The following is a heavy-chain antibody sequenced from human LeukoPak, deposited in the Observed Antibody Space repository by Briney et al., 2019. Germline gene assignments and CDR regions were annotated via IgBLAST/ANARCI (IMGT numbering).Heavy chain of an antibody. V-gene: IGHV4-30-4*01. CDR1: GGSISSGDYY. Sequence: SETLSLTCTVSGGSISSGDYYWSWIRQPPGKGLEWIAYMYYSGSTYYNPSLKSRVTMSADTSKNQLSLKLSSVTAADTAVYYCARPYYYDSRIDPWGQGIMVTVSS. J-gene: IGHJ5*02. CDR3: ARPYYYDSRIDP. CDR2: MYYSGST. D-gene: IGHD3-22*01.